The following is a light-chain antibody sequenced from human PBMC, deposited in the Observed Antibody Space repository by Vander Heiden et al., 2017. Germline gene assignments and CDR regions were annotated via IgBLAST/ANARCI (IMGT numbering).Light chain of an antibody. CDR1: QSISSW. CDR3: QQDNSGWT. CDR2: KAS. J-gene: IGKJ1*01. Sequence: DIQMTQSPSTLSASVGDRVTITCRASQSISSWLAWYQQKPGKAPKLLIYKASSLESGVPSRFSGSGSGTEFTLTISSLQPDDFATYYCQQDNSGWTFGQGTKVEIK. V-gene: IGKV1-5*03.